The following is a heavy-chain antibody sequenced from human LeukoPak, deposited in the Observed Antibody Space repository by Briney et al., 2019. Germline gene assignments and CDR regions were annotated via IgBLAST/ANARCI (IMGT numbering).Heavy chain of an antibody. Sequence: GSLKLSCATLGIPFRNHSMNLGRQAPGKGLEWISSISSSSTYIYYADSLKGRFTISRDNAKNSLYLQMNSLRAADTAVYYCARDLWFGEYQAGYWGQGTLVTVSS. D-gene: IGHD3-10*01. CDR1: GIPFRNHS. V-gene: IGHV3-21*01. J-gene: IGHJ4*02. CDR3: ARDLWFGEYQAGY. CDR2: ISSSSTYI.